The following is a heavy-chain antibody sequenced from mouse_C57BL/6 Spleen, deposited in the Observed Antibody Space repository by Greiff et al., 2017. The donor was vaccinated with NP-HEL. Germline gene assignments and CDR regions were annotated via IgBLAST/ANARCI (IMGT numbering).Heavy chain of an antibody. V-gene: IGHV10-1*01. D-gene: IGHD1-1*01. CDR3: VRHYGYAMDY. J-gene: IGHJ4*01. CDR2: IRSKSNNYAT. CDR1: GFSFNTYA. Sequence: EVKLVESGGGLVQPKGSLKLSCAASGFSFNTYAMNWVRQAPGKGLEWVARIRSKSNNYATYYADSVKDRFTISRDDSESMLYLQMNNLKTEDTAMYYCVRHYGYAMDYWGQGTSVTVSS.